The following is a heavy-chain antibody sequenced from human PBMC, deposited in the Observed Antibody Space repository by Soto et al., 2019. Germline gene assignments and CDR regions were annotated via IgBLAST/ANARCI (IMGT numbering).Heavy chain of an antibody. CDR3: ARPDFGVVIIGAFDI. D-gene: IGHD3-3*01. V-gene: IGHV3-30*03. CDR1: GFTFSSYG. J-gene: IGHJ3*02. Sequence: GGSLRLSCAASGFTFSSYGMHWVRQAPGKGLEWVAVISYDGSNKYYADSVKGRFTISRDNSKNTLYLQMNSLRAEDTAVYYCARPDFGVVIIGAFDIWGQGTMVTVSS. CDR2: ISYDGSNK.